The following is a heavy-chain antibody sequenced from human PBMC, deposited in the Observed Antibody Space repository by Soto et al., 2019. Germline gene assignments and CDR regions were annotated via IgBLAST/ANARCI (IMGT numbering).Heavy chain of an antibody. CDR2: IYYSGST. Sequence: SETLSLTCTVSGGSISSGGYYWSWIRQHPGKGLEWIGYIYYSGSTHYNPSLKSRVTISVDTSKNQFSLKLSSVTAADTAVYYCARDVLLPNYPEPYNWFDPWGQGTLVTVSS. D-gene: IGHD1-7*01. V-gene: IGHV4-31*03. CDR3: ARDVLLPNYPEPYNWFDP. CDR1: GGSISSGGYY. J-gene: IGHJ5*02.